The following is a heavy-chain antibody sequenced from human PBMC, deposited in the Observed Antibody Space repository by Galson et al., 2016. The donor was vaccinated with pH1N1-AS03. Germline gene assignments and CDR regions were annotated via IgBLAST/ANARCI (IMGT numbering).Heavy chain of an antibody. Sequence: SVKVSCKASGYSFINYAIHWVRQAPGQRLEWMGWLNSTSGNTEYSQKFQGRVTITRDTSASTASMELSSLRSEDTAVYYCAKVGIVISSGWYGRFDYWGQGTTVIVSS. CDR1: GYSFINYA. CDR3: AKVGIVISSGWYGRFDY. D-gene: IGHD6-19*01. J-gene: IGHJ4*03. V-gene: IGHV1-3*01. CDR2: LNSTSGNT.